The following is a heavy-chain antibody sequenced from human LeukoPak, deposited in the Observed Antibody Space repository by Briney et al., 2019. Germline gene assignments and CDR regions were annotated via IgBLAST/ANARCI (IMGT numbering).Heavy chain of an antibody. Sequence: GGSLRLSCAASGFTFSSYGMHWVRQAPGKGLEWVAFIRYDGSNKYYADSVKGRFTISRDNSKNTLYLQMNSLRAEDTAVYYCARDGGSPSGVWGQGTLVTVSS. V-gene: IGHV3-30*02. D-gene: IGHD3-16*01. CDR1: GFTFSSYG. CDR3: ARDGGSPSGV. J-gene: IGHJ4*02. CDR2: IRYDGSNK.